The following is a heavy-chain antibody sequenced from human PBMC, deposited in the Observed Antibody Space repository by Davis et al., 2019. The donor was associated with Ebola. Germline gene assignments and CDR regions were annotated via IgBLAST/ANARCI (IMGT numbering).Heavy chain of an antibody. J-gene: IGHJ6*02. CDR3: AWGSSSWYLGYYYYGMDV. D-gene: IGHD6-13*01. V-gene: IGHV1-69*04. CDR2: IIPILGIA. CDR1: GGTFSSYA. Sequence: AASVKVSCKASGGTFSSYAISWVRQAPGQGLEWMGRIIPILGIANYAQKFQGRVTITADKSTSTAYMELSSLRSEDTAVYYCAWGSSSWYLGYYYYGMDVWGQGTTVTVSS.